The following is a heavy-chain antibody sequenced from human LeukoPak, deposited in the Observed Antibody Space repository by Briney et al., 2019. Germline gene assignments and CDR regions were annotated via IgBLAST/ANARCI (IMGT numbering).Heavy chain of an antibody. CDR3: AAIPWGFDFDY. D-gene: IGHD3-16*01. Sequence: GSSVKVSCKASGGTFSSYAISWVRQAPGQGLEWMGRIIPIFGTANYAQKFQGRVTITTDESTSTAYMELSSLRSEDTAVYYCAAIPWGFDFDYWGQGTLVTVSS. V-gene: IGHV1-69*05. CDR2: IIPIFGTA. CDR1: GGTFSSYA. J-gene: IGHJ4*02.